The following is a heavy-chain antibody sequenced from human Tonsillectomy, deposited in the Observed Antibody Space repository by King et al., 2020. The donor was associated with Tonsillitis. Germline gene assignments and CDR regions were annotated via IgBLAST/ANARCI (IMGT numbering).Heavy chain of an antibody. V-gene: IGHV3-74*01. CDR1: GFTFSSYW. D-gene: IGHD6-19*01. J-gene: IGHJ4*02. CDR3: ANTRRLDY. Sequence: VQLVESGGGLVQPGGSLRLSCAASGFTFSSYWMHWVRHAPGKGLVWVSRIKSDGSSTSYADSVKGRFTISRDNDKNTLYLQMNSLRAEDTAVYYCANTRRLDYWGQRTLVTVSS. CDR2: IKSDGSST.